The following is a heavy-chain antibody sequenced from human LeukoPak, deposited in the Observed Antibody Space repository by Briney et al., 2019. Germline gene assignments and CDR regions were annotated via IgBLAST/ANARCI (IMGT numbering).Heavy chain of an antibody. CDR1: GGSISSGGYY. CDR2: IYHSGST. D-gene: IGHD6-6*01. CDR3: ARRVGSSSSGRAAFDI. J-gene: IGHJ3*02. Sequence: SETLSLTCTVSGGSISSGGYYWTWIRQPPGKDLEWIGYIYHSGSTYYNPSLKSRVTISVDRSQNQFSLKLSSVTAADTAVYYCARRVGSSSSGRAAFDIWGQGTMVTVSS. V-gene: IGHV4-30-2*01.